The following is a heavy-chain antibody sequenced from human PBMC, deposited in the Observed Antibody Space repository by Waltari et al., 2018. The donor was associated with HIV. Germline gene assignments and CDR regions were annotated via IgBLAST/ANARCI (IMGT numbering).Heavy chain of an antibody. CDR1: GFTFSSYG. V-gene: IGHV3-30*18. J-gene: IGHJ4*02. D-gene: IGHD3-3*01. CDR2: ISYDGSNK. CDR3: AKAEGFLEPY. Sequence: QVQLVESGGGVVQPGRSLGLPCGASGFTFSSYGMHWVRQAPGKGLEWVAVISYDGSNKYYADSVKGRFTISRDNSKNTLYLQMNSLRAEDTTVYYCAKAEGFLEPYWGQGTLVTVSS.